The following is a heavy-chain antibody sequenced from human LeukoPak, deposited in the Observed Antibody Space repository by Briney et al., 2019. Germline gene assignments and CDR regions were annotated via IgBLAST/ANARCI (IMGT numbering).Heavy chain of an antibody. Sequence: PSETLSLTCNVSGVSISTHYWSWIRQSPGKGLEWIGFIYHSGTTNYNPSLKSRVTMSIDTSKNEFSLKLTSVTAADTAVYFCARGRVSSSTWYSTYYYFFYMDFWGKGTTVTVSS. J-gene: IGHJ6*03. CDR1: GVSISTHY. V-gene: IGHV4-59*11. CDR2: IYHSGTT. D-gene: IGHD4-11*01. CDR3: ARGRVSSSTWYSTYYYFFYMDF.